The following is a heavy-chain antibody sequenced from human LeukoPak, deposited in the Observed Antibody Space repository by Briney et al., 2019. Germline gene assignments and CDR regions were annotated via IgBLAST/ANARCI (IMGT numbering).Heavy chain of an antibody. CDR3: AVHLPGDYLDR. V-gene: IGHV1-8*01. Sequence: ASVRVSCKASGYAFNIYDINWVRQATGQGLEWMGWMNPDSGNTGIAQKFQGRVTMTGNTSITTAYMELSSLRFEDTAVYYCAVHLPGDYLDRWGQGTLVTVSS. CDR1: GYAFNIYD. CDR2: MNPDSGNT. J-gene: IGHJ4*02.